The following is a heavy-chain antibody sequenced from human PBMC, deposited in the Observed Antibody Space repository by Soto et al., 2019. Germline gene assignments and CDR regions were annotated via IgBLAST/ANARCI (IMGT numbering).Heavy chain of an antibody. V-gene: IGHV1-69*01. Sequence: QLQLVQSGAEVKKPGSSVKVSYTTSGGTISSFGMNWVRQAPGQGLEWMGGIVPIDGSTKYAEKFQGRVTITADASTSTVYMYMRSLRAEDTAVYYCARSFTKSRRGGVAFDYWGQGTLLTVSP. CDR1: GGTISSFG. D-gene: IGHD3-3*01. CDR3: ARSFTKSRRGGVAFDY. CDR2: IVPIDGST. J-gene: IGHJ4*02.